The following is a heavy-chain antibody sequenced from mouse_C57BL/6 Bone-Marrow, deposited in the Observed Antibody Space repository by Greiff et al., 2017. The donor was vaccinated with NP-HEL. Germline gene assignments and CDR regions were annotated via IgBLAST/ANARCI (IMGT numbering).Heavy chain of an antibody. Sequence: VQLQQSGPELVKPGASVKIPCKASGYTFTDYNMDWVKQSHGKSLEWIGDINPNNGGTIYNQKFKGKATLTVDKSSSTAYMELRSLTSEDTAVYYCARVDYYGSSYVPYAMDYWGQGTSVTVSS. J-gene: IGHJ4*01. V-gene: IGHV1-18*01. CDR3: ARVDYYGSSYVPYAMDY. CDR1: GYTFTDYN. CDR2: INPNNGGT. D-gene: IGHD1-1*01.